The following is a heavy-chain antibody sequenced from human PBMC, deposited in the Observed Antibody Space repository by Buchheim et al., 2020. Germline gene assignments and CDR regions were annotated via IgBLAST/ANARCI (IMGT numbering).Heavy chain of an antibody. V-gene: IGHV3-33*01. CDR2: IWYDGSNK. CDR1: GFTFSSSG. CDR3: ARDEVRIGAGHFDY. D-gene: IGHD4/OR15-4a*01. Sequence: QVQLVESGGGVVQPGRSLRLSCAASGFTFSSSGMHWVRQAPGKGLEWVAVIWYDGSNKYYADSVKGRFTISRDNSKNTLSLQMNSLRAEDTAVYSCARDEVRIGAGHFDYGGQGTL. J-gene: IGHJ4*02.